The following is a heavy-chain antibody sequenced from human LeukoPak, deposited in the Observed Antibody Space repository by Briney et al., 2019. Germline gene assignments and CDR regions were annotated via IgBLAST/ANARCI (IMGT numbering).Heavy chain of an antibody. CDR1: GGSISGSSYY. V-gene: IGHV4-39*07. D-gene: IGHD7-27*01. CDR3: TRAGTGDIIDY. CDR2: IYYSGST. Sequence: SETLSLTCTVSGGSISGSSYYWGWIRQPPGKGLEWIGSIYYSGSTYYNPSLKSRVTISVDTSKNQFSLKLSSVTAADTAVYYCTRAGTGDIIDYWGQGTLVTVSS. J-gene: IGHJ4*02.